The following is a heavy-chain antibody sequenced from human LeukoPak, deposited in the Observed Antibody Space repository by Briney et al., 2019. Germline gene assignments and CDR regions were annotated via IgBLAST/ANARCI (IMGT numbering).Heavy chain of an antibody. D-gene: IGHD3-22*01. CDR2: VYSGGST. J-gene: IGHJ4*02. CDR1: GFTVSRNY. Sequence: AGGSLRLSCAASGFTVSRNYMSWVRQAPGKGLEWVSLVYSGGSTYYADSVKGRFTISRDISKNTLYLQMNSLRAEDTAVYYCARGALNYYDSSGYFAYWGQGTLVTVSS. V-gene: IGHV3-53*01. CDR3: ARGALNYYDSSGYFAY.